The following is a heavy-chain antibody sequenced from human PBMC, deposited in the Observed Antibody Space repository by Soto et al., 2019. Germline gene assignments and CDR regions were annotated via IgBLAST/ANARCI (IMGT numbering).Heavy chain of an antibody. V-gene: IGHV1-18*01. D-gene: IGHD3-10*01. J-gene: IGHJ4*02. Sequence: ASVKVSCKASGYTFTSYGISWVRQAPGQGLEWMGWISAYNGNTNYAQKLQGRVTMTTDTSTSTAYMELRSLRSDDTAVYYCARGVTYYYGSGSYYPFDYWGQGTLVTAPQ. CDR2: ISAYNGNT. CDR1: GYTFTSYG. CDR3: ARGVTYYYGSGSYYPFDY.